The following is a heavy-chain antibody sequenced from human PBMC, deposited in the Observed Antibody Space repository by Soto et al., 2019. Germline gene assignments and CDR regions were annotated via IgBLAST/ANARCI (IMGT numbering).Heavy chain of an antibody. CDR1: GGSISTSAYY. CDR2: IYYSGTS. V-gene: IGHV4-39*01. Sequence: PSETLSLTCTVSGGSISTSAYYWGWIRQPPGKGLEWIGTIYYSGTSYHNPSLKSRVTISVDTSKNQFSLTLTSVTAADTAVYYCASRVEGLYSGNGRYYFDYWGQGTLVTVSS. D-gene: IGHD5-12*01. CDR3: ASRVEGLYSGNGRYYFDY. J-gene: IGHJ4*02.